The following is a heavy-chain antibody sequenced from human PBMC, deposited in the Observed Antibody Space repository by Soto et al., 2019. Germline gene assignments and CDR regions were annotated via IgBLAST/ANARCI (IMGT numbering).Heavy chain of an antibody. CDR2: ISAYNGNT. CDR3: ARDPPPPDY. V-gene: IGHV1-18*01. J-gene: IGHJ4*02. CDR1: GYTFVTYA. Sequence: QVQLVQSGAEVKKPGASVKVSCKASGYTFVTYAISWMRQAPGHGLEWMGWISAYNGNTNYAQKLQGRVTMTTATSTSTAYMELRSLRSDATAVYYCARDPPPPDYWGQGTLVTVSS.